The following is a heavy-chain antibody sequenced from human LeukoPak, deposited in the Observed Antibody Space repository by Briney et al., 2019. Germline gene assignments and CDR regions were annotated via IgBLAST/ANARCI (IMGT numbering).Heavy chain of an antibody. CDR3: AKASGSSGHSFGYGMDV. J-gene: IGHJ6*02. V-gene: IGHV3-23*01. CDR1: GFTFRNYA. D-gene: IGHD6-19*01. CDR2: LNIGGGGT. Sequence: GASLRLSCVASGFTFRNYAMSWVRQAPGKGLEWVSGLNIGGGGTDYADSVKGRVTISSDNSRNTVYLEMNSLRDEDTAVYYCAKASGSSGHSFGYGMDVWGQGTTVTISS.